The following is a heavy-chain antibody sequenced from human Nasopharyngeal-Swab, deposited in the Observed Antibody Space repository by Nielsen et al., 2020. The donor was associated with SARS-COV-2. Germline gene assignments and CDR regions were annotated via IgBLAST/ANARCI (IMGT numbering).Heavy chain of an antibody. CDR2: INHSGST. J-gene: IGHJ4*02. D-gene: IGHD3-16*02. V-gene: IGHV4-34*01. CDR3: ARESKGGYDYIWGSYRPYQYYFDY. Sequence: WIRQPPGKGLEWIGEINHSGSTNYNPSLKSRVTISVDTSKNQFSLKLSSVTAADTAAYYCARESKGGYDYIWGSYRPYQYYFDYWGQGTLVTVSS.